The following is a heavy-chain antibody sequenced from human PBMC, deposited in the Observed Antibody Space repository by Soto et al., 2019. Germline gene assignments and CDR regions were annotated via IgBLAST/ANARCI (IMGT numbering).Heavy chain of an antibody. CDR3: ARCPQPRYTADTYAVDV. Sequence: QVHLVQSGTEVKKPGSSVKVSCKASGGTFSSSGFSWVRQAPGEGLEWMGMIVPSRDKTTYEQKFQARVTITAEEATSTAYKELRSLRSEDTAVYYCARCPQPRYTADTYAVDVWGQGTRVSVSS. J-gene: IGHJ6*01. CDR2: IVPSRDKT. V-gene: IGHV1-69*09. D-gene: IGHD3-16*02. CDR1: GGTFSSSG.